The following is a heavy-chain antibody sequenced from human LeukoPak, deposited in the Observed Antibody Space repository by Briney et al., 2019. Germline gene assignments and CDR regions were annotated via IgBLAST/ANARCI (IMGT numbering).Heavy chain of an antibody. V-gene: IGHV4-34*01. CDR2: INHSGST. Sequence: SETLSLTCAVYGGSFSGYYWSWIRQPPGKGLEWIGEINHSGSTNYNPSLKSRVTISVDTSKNQFSLKLSSVTAADTAVYYCAGQQWLVVVYCYYGMDVWGQGTTVTVSS. CDR1: GGSFSGYY. D-gene: IGHD6-19*01. J-gene: IGHJ6*02. CDR3: AGQQWLVVVYCYYGMDV.